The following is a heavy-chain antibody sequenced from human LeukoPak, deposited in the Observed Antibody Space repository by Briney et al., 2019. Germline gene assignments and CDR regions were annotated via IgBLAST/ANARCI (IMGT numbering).Heavy chain of an antibody. CDR2: INHSGST. J-gene: IGHJ5*02. D-gene: IGHD2-15*01. CDR1: GGSISSYY. V-gene: IGHV4-34*01. CDR3: TSLRYCSGGSCYRGAKSSWFDP. Sequence: SETLSLTCTVSGGSISSYYWSWIRQPPGKGLEWIGEINHSGSTNYNPSLKSRVTISVDTSKNQFSLKLSSVTAADTAVYYCTSLRYCSGGSCYRGAKSSWFDPWGQGTLVTVSS.